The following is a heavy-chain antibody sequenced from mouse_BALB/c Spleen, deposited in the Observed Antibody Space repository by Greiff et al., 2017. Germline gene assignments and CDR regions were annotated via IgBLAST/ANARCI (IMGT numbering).Heavy chain of an antibody. Sequence: DVHLVESGGGLVQPGGSRKLSCAASGFTFSSFGMHWVRQAPEKGLEWVAYISSGSSTIYYADTVKGRFTISRDNPKNTLFLQMTSLRSEDTATYYCARASALTGTSYAMDYWGQGTSVTVSS. J-gene: IGHJ4*01. CDR2: ISSGSSTI. CDR3: ARASALTGTSYAMDY. D-gene: IGHD4-1*01. V-gene: IGHV5-17*02. CDR1: GFTFSSFG.